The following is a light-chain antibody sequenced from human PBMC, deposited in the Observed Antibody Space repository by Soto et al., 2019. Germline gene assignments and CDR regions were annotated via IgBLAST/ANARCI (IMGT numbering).Light chain of an antibody. CDR3: QQYFEWPPMT. CDR1: QSVSTN. Sequence: EIVMTQSPATLSVSPGERATLSCRASQSVSTNLAWYQQKPGQAPRLLIYGASSRATGIPDRFSGSGSGTEFTLTISSLRSEDSAIYYCQQYFEWPPMTFGQGTKVDIK. J-gene: IGKJ1*01. CDR2: GAS. V-gene: IGKV3D-15*01.